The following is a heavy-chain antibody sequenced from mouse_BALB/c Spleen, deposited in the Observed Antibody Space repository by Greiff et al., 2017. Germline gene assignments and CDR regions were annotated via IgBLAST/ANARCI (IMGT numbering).Heavy chain of an antibody. CDR2: IWRGGST. Sequence: QVQLKESGPSLVQPSQSLSITCTVSGFSLTSYGVHWVRQSPGKGLEWLGVIWRGGSTDYNAAFMSRLSITKDNSKSQVFFKMNSLQADDTAIYYCAKKGYYDSSGFAYWGQGTLVTVSA. CDR1: GFSLTSYG. CDR3: AKKGYYDSSGFAY. V-gene: IGHV2-5-1*01. D-gene: IGHD2-4*01. J-gene: IGHJ3*01.